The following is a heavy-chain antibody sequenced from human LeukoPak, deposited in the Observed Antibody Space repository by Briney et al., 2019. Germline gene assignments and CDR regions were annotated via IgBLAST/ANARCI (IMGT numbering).Heavy chain of an antibody. Sequence: PSETLSLTCTVSGGSISSSSYYWGWIRQPPGKGLEWIGSIYYSGSTYYNPSLKSRVTISVDTSKNQFSLKLSSVTAADTAVYYCARQTRITMVRGVLDYWGQGTLVTVSS. J-gene: IGHJ4*02. CDR3: ARQTRITMVRGVLDY. D-gene: IGHD3-10*01. CDR2: IYYSGST. V-gene: IGHV4-39*01. CDR1: GGSISSSSYY.